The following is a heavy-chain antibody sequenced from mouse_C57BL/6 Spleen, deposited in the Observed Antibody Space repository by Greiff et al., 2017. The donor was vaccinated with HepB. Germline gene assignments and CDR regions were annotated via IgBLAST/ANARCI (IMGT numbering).Heavy chain of an antibody. CDR2: ISDGGSYT. D-gene: IGHD2-1*01. CDR1: GFTFSSYA. J-gene: IGHJ3*01. CDR3: ARGGYGNYWFAY. V-gene: IGHV5-4*01. Sequence: EVHLVESGGGLVKPGGSLKLSCAASGFTFSSYAMSWVRQTPEKRLEWVATISDGGSYTYYPDNVKGRFTISRDNAKNNLYLQMSHLKSEDTAMYYCARGGYGNYWFAYWGQGTLVTVSA.